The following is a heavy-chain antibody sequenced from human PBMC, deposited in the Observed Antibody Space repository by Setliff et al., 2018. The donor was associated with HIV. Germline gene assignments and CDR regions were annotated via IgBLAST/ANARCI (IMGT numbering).Heavy chain of an antibody. V-gene: IGHV3-48*01. J-gene: IGHJ4*02. D-gene: IGHD6-13*01. Sequence: PGGSLRLSCAASGFTFSSYTMNWVRQAPGKGLEWVSYISSSSSTIHYADSVKGRFTISRDNAKNSLYLQMNSLRAEDTAVYYCARGGFSSSWYSWDQGTLVTVSS. CDR1: GFTFSSYT. CDR2: ISSSSSTI. CDR3: ARGGFSSSWYS.